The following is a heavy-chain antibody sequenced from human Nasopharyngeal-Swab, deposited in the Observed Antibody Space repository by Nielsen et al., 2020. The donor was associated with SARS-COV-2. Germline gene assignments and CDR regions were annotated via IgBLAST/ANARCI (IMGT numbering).Heavy chain of an antibody. V-gene: IGHV4-34*01. CDR2: INHSGST. D-gene: IGHD6-13*01. J-gene: IGHJ4*02. CDR1: GGSFSGYY. Sequence: SETLSLTCAVYGGSFSGYYWSWIRQPPGKGLEWIGEINHSGSTNYNPSLKSRVTISVDTSKNQFSLKLSSVTAADTAAYYCARVIAAALDYWGQGTLVTVSS. CDR3: ARVIAAALDY.